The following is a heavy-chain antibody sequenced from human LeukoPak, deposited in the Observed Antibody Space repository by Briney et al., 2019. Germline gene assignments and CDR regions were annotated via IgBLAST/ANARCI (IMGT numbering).Heavy chain of an antibody. CDR2: IIPIFGTA. V-gene: IGHV1-69*13. J-gene: IGHJ4*02. CDR3: ARVPNWGSYYFDY. CDR1: GGTFSSYA. Sequence: ASVKVSCKASGGTFSSYAISWVRQAPGQGLEWMGGIIPIFGTANYAQKFQGRVTITADESTSTAYMELRSLRSDDTAVYYCARVPNWGSYYFDYWGQGTLVTVSS. D-gene: IGHD7-27*01.